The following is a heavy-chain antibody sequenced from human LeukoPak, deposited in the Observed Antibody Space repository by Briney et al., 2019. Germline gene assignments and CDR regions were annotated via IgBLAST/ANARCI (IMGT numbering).Heavy chain of an antibody. D-gene: IGHD3-3*01. J-gene: IGHJ4*02. V-gene: IGHV1-18*01. CDR1: GYTFTNYG. Sequence: ASVKVSCKASGYTFTNYGITWVRQAPGQGLEWMGWISTYSGNTNYARNLQGRVTMTTDTSTTTAYMELSRLRSDDTAVYYCAPITIFGVVIGYWGQGTLVTVSS. CDR2: ISTYSGNT. CDR3: APITIFGVVIGY.